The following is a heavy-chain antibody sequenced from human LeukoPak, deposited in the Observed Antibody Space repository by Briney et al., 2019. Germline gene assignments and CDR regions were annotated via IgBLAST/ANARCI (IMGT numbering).Heavy chain of an antibody. D-gene: IGHD6-13*01. J-gene: IGHJ4*02. CDR3: AKGPCIAAAGCYFDY. Sequence: GGSLRLSCAASGFTFSTYAMLWVRQAPGQGLEWVAVISYGGSNKYYADSVKGRFTISRDNSKNTLCLQMNSLRVGDTAVYYCAKGPCIAAAGCYFDYWGQGTLVTVSS. CDR1: GFTFSTYA. V-gene: IGHV3-30-3*01. CDR2: ISYGGSNK.